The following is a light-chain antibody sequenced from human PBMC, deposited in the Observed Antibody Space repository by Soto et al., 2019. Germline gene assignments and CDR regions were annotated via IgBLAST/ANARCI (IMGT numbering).Light chain of an antibody. CDR2: DAS. J-gene: IGKJ1*01. CDR1: QSISSW. CDR3: QQYNSYSGT. V-gene: IGKV1-5*01. Sequence: DIPMTQSPSTLSASVGDRVTITCRASQSISSWLAWYQQKPGKAPKLLIYDASSLESGVPSRFSGSGSGTEFTLTISSLQPDDFATYYCQQYNSYSGTFRHGTQVDIK.